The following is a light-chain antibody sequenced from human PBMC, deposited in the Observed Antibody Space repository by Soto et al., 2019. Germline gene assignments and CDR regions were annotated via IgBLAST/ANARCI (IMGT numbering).Light chain of an antibody. CDR2: DAS. V-gene: IGKV3-11*01. CDR1: QSVSSY. J-gene: IGKJ3*01. CDR3: QQRSNRPT. Sequence: EVVLSLSPATLSSYPGERATLSCRASQSVSSYLAWYQQKPGQAPRLLIYDASNRATGIPARFSGSGSGTDFTLTISSLEPEDFAVSYCQQRSNRPTFGPG.